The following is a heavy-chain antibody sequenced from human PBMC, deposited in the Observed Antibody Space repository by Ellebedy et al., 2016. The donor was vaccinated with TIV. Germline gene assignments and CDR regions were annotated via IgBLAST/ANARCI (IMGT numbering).Heavy chain of an antibody. CDR1: GFTFSSYA. CDR3: SKERTTGSYSTDICDI. V-gene: IGHV3-23*01. J-gene: IGHJ3*02. D-gene: IGHD1-26*01. Sequence: GESLKISCAASGFTFSSYAMSWVRQAPGKGLEWVSAISGSGGSTYYADSVKGRFTISRDNSKKTLYLQMNSLTDEDTAVYYCSKERTTGSYSTDICDIWGQGTMVSVSS. CDR2: ISGSGGST.